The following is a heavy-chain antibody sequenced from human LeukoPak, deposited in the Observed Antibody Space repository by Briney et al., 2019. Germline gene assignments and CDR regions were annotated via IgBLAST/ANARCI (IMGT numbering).Heavy chain of an antibody. CDR2: ITHSGSP. Sequence: RPSETLSLTCGVSSGSLSGYYWRWIRQPPGGGLEWLWEITHSGSPNYNPSLKSRVTISGDTSKKQFSLNLKSVTAADTGVYYCARGVDLWGRGTPVTVSS. J-gene: IGHJ2*01. CDR1: SGSLSGYY. V-gene: IGHV4-34*01. CDR3: ARGVDL.